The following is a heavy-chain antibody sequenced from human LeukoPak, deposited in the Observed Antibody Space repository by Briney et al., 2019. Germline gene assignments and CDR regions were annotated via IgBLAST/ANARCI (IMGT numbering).Heavy chain of an antibody. J-gene: IGHJ4*02. CDR1: GYTFTGYY. CDR3: ARLGYSCYEIDY. Sequence: ASVKLSCRASGYTFTGYYMHWVRQAPGQGLEWMGRMNPYSSGTNYAHKFQGRVTMTRDTSISTAYMELSRLRSDDTAVYYCARLGYSCYEIDYWGQGTLVTVSS. V-gene: IGHV1-2*06. D-gene: IGHD5-12*01. CDR2: MNPYSSGT.